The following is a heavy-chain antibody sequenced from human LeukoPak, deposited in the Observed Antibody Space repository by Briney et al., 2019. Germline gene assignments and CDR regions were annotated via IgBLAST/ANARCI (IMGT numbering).Heavy chain of an antibody. Sequence: GGSLRLSWAPSGFTFSYYSMNWVRQAPGRGLEWVSCISSSSSLIFYSDSVRGRFTISRDNAKSLLYLHMNSLRVEDTAVYYCAKVDRGDYSSSPVPYYNYYMNVWGKGTTVTVP. V-gene: IGHV3-21*01. D-gene: IGHD6-13*01. CDR2: ISSSSSLI. CDR1: GFTFSYYS. J-gene: IGHJ6*03. CDR3: AKVDRGDYSSSPVPYYNYYMNV.